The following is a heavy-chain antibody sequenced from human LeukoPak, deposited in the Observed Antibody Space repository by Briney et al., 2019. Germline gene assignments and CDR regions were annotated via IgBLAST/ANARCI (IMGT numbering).Heavy chain of an antibody. Sequence: ASVKVSCKASGYTFTSYYMYWLRQAPGQGLEWMGIINPSGGSTSYAQKFQGRVTMTRDTSTSTVYMELSSLRSDDTAVYYCARVFLIGSSWYENWFDPWGQGTLVTVSS. CDR2: INPSGGST. D-gene: IGHD6-13*01. CDR3: ARVFLIGSSWYENWFDP. CDR1: GYTFTSYY. V-gene: IGHV1-46*01. J-gene: IGHJ5*02.